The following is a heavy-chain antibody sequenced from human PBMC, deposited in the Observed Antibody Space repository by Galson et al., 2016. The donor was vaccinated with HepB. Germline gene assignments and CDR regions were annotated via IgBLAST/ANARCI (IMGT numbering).Heavy chain of an antibody. D-gene: IGHD6-19*01. Sequence: SVKVSCKASGYTFTSYYMHWVRQAPGQGVEWMGLIYPNDGSTTYAQQFQDRVTMTRDTSTSTVHMELSSQRSEDTAVYYCARQQWQPAFYFYAMDVWGQGTTVTVSS. J-gene: IGHJ6*02. CDR3: ARQQWQPAFYFYAMDV. CDR1: GYTFTSYY. CDR2: IYPNDGST. V-gene: IGHV1-46*01.